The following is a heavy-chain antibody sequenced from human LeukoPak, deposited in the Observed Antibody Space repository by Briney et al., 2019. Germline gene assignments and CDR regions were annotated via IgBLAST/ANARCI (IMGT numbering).Heavy chain of an antibody. Sequence: ASVKVSCKASGYTFTAYYMHWVRQAPGQGLEWMGWINLNSGDTNYAQKFQGRVTMTRDTSISTAYMELSRLKSDDTAVFYCARNLWFGESSDAFDMWGQGAMVTVSS. J-gene: IGHJ3*02. CDR1: GYTFTAYY. CDR2: INLNSGDT. CDR3: ARNLWFGESSDAFDM. V-gene: IGHV1-2*02. D-gene: IGHD3-10*01.